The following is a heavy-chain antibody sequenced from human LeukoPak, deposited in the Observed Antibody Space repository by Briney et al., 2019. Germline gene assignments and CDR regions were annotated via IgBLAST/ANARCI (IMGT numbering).Heavy chain of an antibody. J-gene: IGHJ6*04. CDR3: ARGPYCSSTSCYNYYYGLDV. CDR2: IYYSGST. Sequence: SGPTLMKPSETLSLTCTVSGGSISSYYWSWIRQPPGKGLEWIGYIYYSGSTNYNPSLKSRVTISVDTSKNQFSLKLSSVTAADTAVYYCARGPYCSSTSCYNYYYGLDVWGKGTTVTVSS. D-gene: IGHD2-2*02. V-gene: IGHV4-59*01. CDR1: GGSISSYY.